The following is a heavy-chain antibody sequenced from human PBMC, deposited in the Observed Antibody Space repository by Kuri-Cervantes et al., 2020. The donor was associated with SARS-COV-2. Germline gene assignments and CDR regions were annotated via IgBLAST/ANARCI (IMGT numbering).Heavy chain of an antibody. J-gene: IGHJ4*02. CDR3: AKSQVTIPGNDY. CDR1: GFIFSDYY. V-gene: IGHV3-11*04. CDR2: ISSSGSTI. D-gene: IGHD4-17*01. Sequence: GESLKISCVASGFIFSDYYMTWIRQPPGKGLEWVSYISSSGSTIYYADSVKGRFTISRDNAKNSVYLQMNSLRAEDTAVYYCAKSQVTIPGNDYWGQGTLVTVSS.